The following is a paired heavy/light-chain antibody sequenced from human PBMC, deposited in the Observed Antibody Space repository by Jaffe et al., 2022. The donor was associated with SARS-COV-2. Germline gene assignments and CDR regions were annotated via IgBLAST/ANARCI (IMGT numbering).Heavy chain of an antibody. CDR3: AKDQAYCSSTSCPTDYYYGMDV. J-gene: IGHJ6*02. Sequence: EVQLLESGGGLVQPGGSLRLSCAASGFTFSSYAMSWVRQAPGKGLEWVSAISGSGGSTYYADSVKGRFTISRDNSKNTLYLQMNSLRAEDTAVYYCAKDQAYCSSTSCPTDYYYGMDVWGQGTTVTVSS. V-gene: IGHV3-23*01. CDR1: GFTFSSYA. D-gene: IGHD2-2*01. CDR2: ISGSGGST.
Light chain of an antibody. CDR3: QQYGSSILT. CDR2: GAS. CDR1: QSVSSSY. V-gene: IGKV3-20*01. J-gene: IGKJ4*01. Sequence: EIVLTQSPGTLSLSPGERATLSCRASQSVSSSYLAWYQQKPGQAPRLLIYGASSRATGIPDRFSGSGSGTDFTLTISRLEPEDFAVYYCQQYGSSILTFGGGTKVEIK.